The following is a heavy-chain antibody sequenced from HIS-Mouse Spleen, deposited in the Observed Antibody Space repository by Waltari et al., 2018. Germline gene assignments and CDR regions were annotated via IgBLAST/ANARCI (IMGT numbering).Heavy chain of an antibody. J-gene: IGHJ2*01. V-gene: IGHV4-39*07. CDR2: IYYSGST. CDR1: GGSIRSSSYH. D-gene: IGHD6-13*01. Sequence: QLQLQESGPGLVKPSETLSLTCTVSGGSIRSSSYHRGRSRQPPGKGLEWIGSIYYSGSTYYNPSLKSRVTISVDTSKNQFSLKLSSVTAADTAVYYCAREIPYSSSWYDWYFDLWGRGTLVTVSS. CDR3: AREIPYSSSWYDWYFDL.